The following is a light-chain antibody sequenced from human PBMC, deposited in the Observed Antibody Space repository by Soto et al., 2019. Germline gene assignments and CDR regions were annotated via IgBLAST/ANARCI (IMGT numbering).Light chain of an antibody. Sequence: QLVLTQSPSASASLGASVNLTCTLTNGHSTFAIAWHQQQPEKGPRYLMKLNKDGSHNKGDGIPDRFSGSRSGAEHYLTISSLQSDDEADYYCQTGGTVPLFGGGTKLTVL. CDR1: NGHSTFA. CDR3: QTGGTVPL. J-gene: IGLJ2*01. CDR2: LNKDGSH. V-gene: IGLV4-69*01.